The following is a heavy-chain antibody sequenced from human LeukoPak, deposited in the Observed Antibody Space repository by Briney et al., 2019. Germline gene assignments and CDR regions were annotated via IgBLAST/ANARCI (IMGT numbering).Heavy chain of an antibody. CDR3: ASGPSYSGSNEYFDS. D-gene: IGHD1-26*01. V-gene: IGHV7-4-1*02. CDR2: INTNTGNP. J-gene: IGHJ4*02. CDR1: GYTFTGYY. Sequence: ASVKVSCKASGYTFTGYYMHWVRQAPGQGLEWMGWINTNTGNPTYAQDYTGRFVFSLDTSVSTTYLQISRLKAEDTAVYYCASGPSYSGSNEYFDSWGQGTLVTVSS.